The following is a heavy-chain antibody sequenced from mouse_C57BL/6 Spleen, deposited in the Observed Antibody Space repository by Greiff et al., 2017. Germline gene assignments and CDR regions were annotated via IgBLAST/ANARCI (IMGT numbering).Heavy chain of an antibody. Sequence: QVQLQQPGAELVKPGASVKLSCKASGYTFTSYWMQWVKQRPGQGLEWIGEIDPSDSYTNYNQKFKGKATLTVDTSSSTAYMQLSSLTSEDSAVYYCARWYYGSSSSYWYFDVWGTGTTVTVSS. CDR2: IDPSDSYT. CDR3: ARWYYGSSSSYWYFDV. CDR1: GYTFTSYW. J-gene: IGHJ1*03. D-gene: IGHD1-1*01. V-gene: IGHV1-50*01.